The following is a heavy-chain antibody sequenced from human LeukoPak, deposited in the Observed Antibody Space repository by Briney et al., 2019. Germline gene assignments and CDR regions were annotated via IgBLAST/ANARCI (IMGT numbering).Heavy chain of an antibody. CDR3: ARGGSGWYEKENFDY. V-gene: IGHV3-30*03. Sequence: GGSLRLSCAASGFTFSSYGMHWVRQAPGKGLEWVAVISYDGSNKYYADSVKGRFTISRDNSKNTLYLQMNSLRAEDTAVYYCARGGSGWYEKENFDYWGQGTLVTVSS. D-gene: IGHD2-15*01. CDR1: GFTFSSYG. J-gene: IGHJ4*02. CDR2: ISYDGSNK.